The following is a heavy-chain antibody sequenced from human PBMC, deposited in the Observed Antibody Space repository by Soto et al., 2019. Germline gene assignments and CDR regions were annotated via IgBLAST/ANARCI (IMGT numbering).Heavy chain of an antibody. V-gene: IGHV1-46*01. CDR1: GYTFTSYY. J-gene: IGHJ5*02. Sequence: GASVKVSCKASGYTFTSYYMHWVRQAPGQGLEWMGIINPSGGSTSYAQKFQGRVTMTRDTSTSTVYMELSSLRSEDTAVYYCARDRGATVKEHYYDILTGYYWFDPWGLGTLVTVSS. CDR2: INPSGGST. D-gene: IGHD3-9*01. CDR3: ARDRGATVKEHYYDILTGYYWFDP.